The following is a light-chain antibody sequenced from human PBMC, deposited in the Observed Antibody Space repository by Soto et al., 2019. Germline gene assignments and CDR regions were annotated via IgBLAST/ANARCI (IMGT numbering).Light chain of an antibody. CDR1: QTISSW. CDR2: DAS. CDR3: QQYHTSSIT. J-gene: IGKJ5*01. Sequence: DIQMTQSPSTLSASVGDRGTITCRASQTISSWLAWYQQTQGKAPNLLIYDASTLERGVPSRFRGTGSGTEFTLTIDSLQPDDFQTYYCQQYHTSSITFGQGTRLEI. V-gene: IGKV1-5*01.